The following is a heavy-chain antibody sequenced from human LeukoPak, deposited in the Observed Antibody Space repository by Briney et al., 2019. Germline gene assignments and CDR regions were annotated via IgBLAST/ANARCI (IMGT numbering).Heavy chain of an antibody. D-gene: IGHD3-10*01. CDR1: GGSISSGGYY. V-gene: IGHV4-30-2*01. J-gene: IGHJ5*02. Sequence: PSETLSLTCTVSGGSISSGGYYWSWIRQPPGKGLEWIGYIYHSGSTYYNPSLKSRVTISVDRSKNQFSLKLSSVTAADTAVYYCARETPEMGVRGVIPNWFDPWGQGTLVTVSS. CDR2: IYHSGST. CDR3: ARETPEMGVRGVIPNWFDP.